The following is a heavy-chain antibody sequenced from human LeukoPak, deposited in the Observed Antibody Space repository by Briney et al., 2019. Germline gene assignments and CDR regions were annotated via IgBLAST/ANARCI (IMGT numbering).Heavy chain of an antibody. CDR1: EFSFSSYD. Sequence: GGSLRLSCAASEFSFSSYDMQWVRQAPGKGLEWVALIRYDGSNRFYADSVKGRFTISRDNSKNTLYLQMNSLRAEDTAVYYCARVRTSYYDSSADAFDIWGQGTMVTVSS. CDR3: ARVRTSYYDSSADAFDI. D-gene: IGHD3-22*01. CDR2: IRYDGSNR. V-gene: IGHV3-30*02. J-gene: IGHJ3*02.